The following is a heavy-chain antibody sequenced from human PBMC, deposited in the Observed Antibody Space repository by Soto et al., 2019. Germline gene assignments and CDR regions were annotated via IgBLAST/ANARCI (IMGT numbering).Heavy chain of an antibody. V-gene: IGHV3-74*01. CDR3: VSVKETSGWGGFDY. D-gene: IGHD6-19*01. Sequence: EVQLVESGGGLVQPGGSLRLSCTASGFTFSGFWMHWVRQAPGKGLVWVSRINGDGSVTNYADSVKGRFTISRDNAKNTLYLQMNSVRVEATAVYYCVSVKETSGWGGFDYWGQGTLVTVSS. CDR1: GFTFSGFW. J-gene: IGHJ4*02. CDR2: INGDGSVT.